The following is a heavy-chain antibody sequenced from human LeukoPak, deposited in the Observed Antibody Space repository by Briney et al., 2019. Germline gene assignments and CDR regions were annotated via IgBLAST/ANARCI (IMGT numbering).Heavy chain of an antibody. D-gene: IGHD3-10*01. V-gene: IGHV3-23*01. CDR2: INDSGGST. J-gene: IGHJ4*02. Sequence: GGSLRLSCAASGFTFSNYAMSWLRHAPGKGLEGVSAINDSGGSTYYADSVKGRFTISRDNSKNTLYLQMNSLRAEDTAVYYCAKDRRAGSYDYWGQGTLVTVSS. CDR1: GFTFSNYA. CDR3: AKDRRAGSYDY.